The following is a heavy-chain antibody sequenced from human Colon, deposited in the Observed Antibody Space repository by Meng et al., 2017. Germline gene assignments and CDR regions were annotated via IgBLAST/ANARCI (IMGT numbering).Heavy chain of an antibody. V-gene: IGHV4-39*01. J-gene: IGHJ5*02. CDR3: VRSSAWVRTGFDP. CDR1: GGSISTSGAY. D-gene: IGHD3-22*01. CDR2: IGHSGFT. Sequence: QVQLQESGPGLGKPAETQSLTGTVSGGSISTSGAYWGWIRQSPGKGLEWIGSIGHSGFTYYTPSVKSRVTVSIDTSKSQFSLKLTSVTAADTAVYFCVRSSAWVRTGFDPWGQGTLVTVSS.